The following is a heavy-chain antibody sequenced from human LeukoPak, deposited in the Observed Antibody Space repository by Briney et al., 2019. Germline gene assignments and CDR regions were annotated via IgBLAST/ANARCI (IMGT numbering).Heavy chain of an antibody. CDR1: VYSVSSYG. CDR3: AQGYSIGWFPN. V-gene: IGHV3-23*01. J-gene: IGHJ4*02. D-gene: IGHD5-12*01. CDR2: INVYGDTK. Sequence: GVSLRLSCAVSVYSVSSYGMIWVRQAPGRGLEWISAINVYGDTKHYADPVRRRFIIPRDNSENKVYLQMNSLRTEGTAVYYWAQGYSIGWFPNWGQGSLVSVSS.